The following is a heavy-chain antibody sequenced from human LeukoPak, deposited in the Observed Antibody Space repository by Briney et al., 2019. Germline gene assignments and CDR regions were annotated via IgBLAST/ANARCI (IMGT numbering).Heavy chain of an antibody. Sequence: SQTLSLTCAISGDSVSSNTAAWHWVRQSPSRGLERLGRTYYRSRWYNDYAVSVKSRITINADTSKNQFSLQMNSVTPEDTAVNYCAAGSSGSSNYYFDYWGQGTLVTVSS. CDR2: TYYRSRWYN. CDR3: AAGSSGSSNYYFDY. CDR1: GDSVSSNTAA. J-gene: IGHJ4*02. D-gene: IGHD3-10*01. V-gene: IGHV6-1*01.